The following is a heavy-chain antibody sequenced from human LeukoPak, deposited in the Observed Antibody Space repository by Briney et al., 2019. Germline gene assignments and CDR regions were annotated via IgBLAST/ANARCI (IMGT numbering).Heavy chain of an antibody. Sequence: PGGSLRLSCAASGFTFDDYGMSWVRQAPGKGLEWVSGINWNGCSTGYADSVKGRFTISRDNDKNSLYLQMNSLRAEDTAVYYCARGDYLGTFDYWGQGTLVTVSS. CDR3: ARGDYLGTFDY. CDR1: GFTFDDYG. J-gene: IGHJ4*02. D-gene: IGHD1/OR15-1a*01. V-gene: IGHV3-20*04. CDR2: INWNGCST.